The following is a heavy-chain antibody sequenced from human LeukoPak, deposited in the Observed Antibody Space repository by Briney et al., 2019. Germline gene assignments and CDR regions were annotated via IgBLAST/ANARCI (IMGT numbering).Heavy chain of an antibody. J-gene: IGHJ5*02. CDR1: GGSISCSSYY. CDR2: IYYSGST. V-gene: IGHV4-39*01. Sequence: SETLSLTCTVSGGSISCSSYYWGWIRQPPGKGLEWIGSIYYSGSTYYNPSLKSRVTISVDTSKNQFSLKLSSVTAADTAVYYCASPRSHPGDWFDPWGQGTLVTVSS. D-gene: IGHD3-10*01. CDR3: ASPRSHPGDWFDP.